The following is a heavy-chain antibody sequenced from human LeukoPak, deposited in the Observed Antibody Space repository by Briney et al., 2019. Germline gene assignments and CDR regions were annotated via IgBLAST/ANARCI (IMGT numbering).Heavy chain of an antibody. Sequence: GGSLRLSCAASGFTFSSYAMSWVRQAPGKGLEWVSAISGSGGSTYYADSVKGRFTISRDNAKNSLYLQMNSLRAEDTAVYYCARDRQKATYGDYQDWFDPWGQGTLVTVSS. D-gene: IGHD4-17*01. CDR2: ISGSGGST. V-gene: IGHV3-23*01. CDR1: GFTFSSYA. J-gene: IGHJ5*02. CDR3: ARDRQKATYGDYQDWFDP.